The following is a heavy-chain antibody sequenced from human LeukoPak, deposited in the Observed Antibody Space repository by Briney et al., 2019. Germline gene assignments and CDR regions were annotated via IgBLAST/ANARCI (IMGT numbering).Heavy chain of an antibody. Sequence: GGSQRLSCAASGFTFSDYYMSWIRQAPGKGLEWVSYISSSGSTIYYADSVKGRFTISRDNAKNSLYLQMNSLRAEDTAVYYCARQYCSSTSCYTWDYYFNYWGQGTLVTVSS. CDR2: ISSSGSTI. D-gene: IGHD2-2*02. CDR3: ARQYCSSTSCYTWDYYFNY. CDR1: GFTFSDYY. J-gene: IGHJ4*02. V-gene: IGHV3-11*01.